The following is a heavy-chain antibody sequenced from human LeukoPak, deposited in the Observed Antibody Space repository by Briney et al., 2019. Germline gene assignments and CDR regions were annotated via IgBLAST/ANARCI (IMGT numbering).Heavy chain of an antibody. Sequence: KSSETLSLPCAVYGGSFSGYYWSWIGQPPEKGLKWIGEINRSGSTNYNPCLKSRVTMSVDTSKNQFSLKLNSVTAADTAVYYCPRHPYCTNGVCYTVDYWGQGTLVTVSS. D-gene: IGHD2-8*01. CDR1: GGSFSGYY. V-gene: IGHV4-34*01. CDR3: PRHPYCTNGVCYTVDY. J-gene: IGHJ4*02. CDR2: INRSGST.